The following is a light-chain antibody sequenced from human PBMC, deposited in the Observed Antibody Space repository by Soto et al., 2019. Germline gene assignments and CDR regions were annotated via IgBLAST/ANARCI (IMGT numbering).Light chain of an antibody. Sequence: ETVLTQSPGTLSLSPGERATLSCRASQSVSSNYLAWYQHIPGQAPRLLIYGASTRATGIPDRFSGSGSGKDFTLTISRLEPEDFAVYYCQQFDRSLPSWTFGQGTKVE. V-gene: IGKV3-20*01. CDR2: GAS. J-gene: IGKJ1*01. CDR3: QQFDRSLPSWT. CDR1: QSVSSNY.